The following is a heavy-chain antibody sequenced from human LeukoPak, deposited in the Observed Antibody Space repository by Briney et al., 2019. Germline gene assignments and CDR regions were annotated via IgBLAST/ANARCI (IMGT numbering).Heavy chain of an antibody. CDR1: GGSFSGYY. J-gene: IGHJ5*02. D-gene: IGHD1-7*01. CDR2: INHSGST. CDR3: ARGYNWNYVAWFDP. V-gene: IGHV4-34*01. Sequence: PSETLSLTCAVYGGSFSGYYWSWIRQPPGKGLEWIGEINHSGSTNYNPSLKSRVTISVDTSKNQFSLKLSSVTAAHRAMYYCARGYNWNYVAWFDPWGQGTLVTVSS.